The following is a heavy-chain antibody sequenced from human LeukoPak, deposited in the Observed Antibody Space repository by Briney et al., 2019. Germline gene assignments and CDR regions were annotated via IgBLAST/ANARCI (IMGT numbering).Heavy chain of an antibody. CDR1: GVSISSYY. J-gene: IGHJ5*02. D-gene: IGHD6-13*01. V-gene: IGHV4-59*12. CDR3: ARVGIAAAPGVWFDP. CDR2: IYYSGST. Sequence: SETLSLTCTVSGVSISSYYWSWIRQPPGKGLEWIGYIYYSGSTNYNPSLKSRVTISVDTSKNQFSLKLSSVTAADTAVYYCARVGIAAAPGVWFDPWGQGTLVTVSS.